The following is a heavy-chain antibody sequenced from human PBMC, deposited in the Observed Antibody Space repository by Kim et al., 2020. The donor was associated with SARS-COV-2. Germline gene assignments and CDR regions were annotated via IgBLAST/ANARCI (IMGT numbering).Heavy chain of an antibody. J-gene: IGHJ4*02. CDR1: GGSISSGGYY. D-gene: IGHD3-9*01. Sequence: SETLSLTCTVSGGSISSGGYYWSWIRQHPGKGLEWIVYIYYSGRTYYNPSLKSRVTISVDTSKNQFSLKLSSVTAADTAVYYCARGNDDIWGYWGQGTLVTVSS. V-gene: IGHV4-31*03. CDR3: ARGNDDIWGY. CDR2: IYYSGRT.